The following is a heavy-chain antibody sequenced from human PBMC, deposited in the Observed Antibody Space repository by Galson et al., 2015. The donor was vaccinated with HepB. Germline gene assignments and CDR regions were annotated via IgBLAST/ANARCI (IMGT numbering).Heavy chain of an antibody. CDR1: GFTFSSYA. D-gene: IGHD3-3*01. J-gene: IGHJ6*02. Sequence: SLRLSCAASGFTFSSYAMHWVRQAPGKGLEWVAVISYDGSNKYYADSVKGRFTISRDNSKNTLYLQMNSLRAEDTAVYYCARDRAYYDFWSGYSHYYYGMDVWGQGTTVTVSS. CDR2: ISYDGSNK. CDR3: ARDRAYYDFWSGYSHYYYGMDV. V-gene: IGHV3-30-3*01.